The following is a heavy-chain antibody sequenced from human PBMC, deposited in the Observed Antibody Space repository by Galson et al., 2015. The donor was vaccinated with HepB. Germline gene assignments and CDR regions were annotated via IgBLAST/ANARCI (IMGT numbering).Heavy chain of an antibody. V-gene: IGHV3-23*01. CDR3: AKDLGRKIPPSDAFDI. Sequence: SLRLSCAASGFTFSSYAMSWVRQAPGKGLEWVSAISGSGGSTYYADSVKGRFTISRDNSKNTLYLQMNSLRAEDTAVYYCAKDLGRKIPPSDAFDIWGQGTMVTVSS. CDR1: GFTFSSYA. CDR2: ISGSGGST. J-gene: IGHJ3*02. D-gene: IGHD3-16*01.